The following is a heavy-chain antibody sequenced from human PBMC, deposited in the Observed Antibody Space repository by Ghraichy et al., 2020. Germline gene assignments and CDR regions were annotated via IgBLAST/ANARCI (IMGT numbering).Heavy chain of an antibody. V-gene: IGHV3-30*18. CDR2: ISYDGSDK. D-gene: IGHD3-22*01. CDR1: GFTFSNYG. J-gene: IGHJ4*02. Sequence: GESLNISCAPSGFTFSNYGMHWVRQVPGKGLEWVAVISYDGSDKYYADSVKGRFTISRDNFKNTLFLQMNSLRAEDTAVYYCAKTWARTNDDDSRPIAAAIDYWGQGTLVSVSS. CDR3: AKTWARTNDDDSRPIAAAIDY.